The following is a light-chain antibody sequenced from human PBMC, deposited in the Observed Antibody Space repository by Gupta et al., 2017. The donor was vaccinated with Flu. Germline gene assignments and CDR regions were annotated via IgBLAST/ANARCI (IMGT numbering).Light chain of an antibody. Sequence: PSPRSPSVRDLMSSTSLVSQSISDWLAWYQQKPGRAPNLLIYKASDVHSGVPSRFSGSGSGTELTLTISGLQPDDSATYYCQHDSNFPCIFGQGTKVDIK. CDR1: QSISDW. CDR3: QHDSNFPCI. J-gene: IGKJ2*02. CDR2: KAS. V-gene: IGKV1-5*03.